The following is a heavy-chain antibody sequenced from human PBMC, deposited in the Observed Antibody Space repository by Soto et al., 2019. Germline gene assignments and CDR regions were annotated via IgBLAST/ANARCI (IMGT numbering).Heavy chain of an antibody. V-gene: IGHV4-39*01. D-gene: IGHD5-12*01. CDR1: GGSLSSSSSY. CDR3: ARHRVPSVYDPIPGCFDS. Sequence: QLQLQESGPGLVKPSETLSLTCTVSGGSLSSSSSYWGWIRQPPGKGLEWIGSMSYSGSTYHNPSLTSRVTLSGDTSQSRGSLELTSVTAADTAVYYCARHRVPSVYDPIPGCFDSWGQGILVTASS. CDR2: MSYSGST. J-gene: IGHJ4*02.